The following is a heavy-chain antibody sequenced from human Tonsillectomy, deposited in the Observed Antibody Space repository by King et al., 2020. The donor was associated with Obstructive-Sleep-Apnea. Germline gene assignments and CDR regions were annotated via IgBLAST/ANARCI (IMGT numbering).Heavy chain of an antibody. Sequence: ITLKESAPTPVKPTQTLTLTCTFSGFSLSTTGVGVGWIRQPPGKALEWLALIYWDDDKRYSPSLKSRLTITKDTSKNEVVLTMTNMDPVDTATYYCAPSLHDYDILTVLRAYYDYWGQGTLVTVSS. CDR1: GFSLSTTGVG. V-gene: IGHV2-5*02. J-gene: IGHJ4*02. CDR2: IYWDDDK. CDR3: APSLHDYDILTVLRAYYDY. D-gene: IGHD3-9*01.